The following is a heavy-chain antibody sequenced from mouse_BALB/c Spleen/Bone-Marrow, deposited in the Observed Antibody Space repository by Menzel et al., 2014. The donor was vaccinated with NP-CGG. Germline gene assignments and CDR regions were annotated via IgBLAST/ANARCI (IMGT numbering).Heavy chain of an antibody. CDR2: IYPGNGDT. D-gene: IGHD1-1*01. Sequence: VQLQQSGAELARPGASVKLSCKASGYTFTSYWMQWVKQRPGQGLEWIGAIYPGNGDTRYTQKFKGKATLTADKSSSTAYVQFSSLASEDSAVYYCAREGYYYGSSIYYAMDYWGQGTSVTVSS. CDR1: GYTFTSYW. CDR3: AREGYYYGSSIYYAMDY. J-gene: IGHJ4*01. V-gene: IGHV1-87*01.